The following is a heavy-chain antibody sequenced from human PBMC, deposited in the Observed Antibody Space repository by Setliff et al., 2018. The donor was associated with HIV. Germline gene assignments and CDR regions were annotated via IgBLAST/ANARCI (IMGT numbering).Heavy chain of an antibody. Sequence: SETLSLTCSVSGASISSISYHWGWIRQPPGKGLEWIGSIFYSGSTFYNPALKRRVTISADTSKTQFSLKMGSLTAANTAVYYGERGGGAGSYSRPSWFDPWGQGTLVTVSS. J-gene: IGHJ5*02. D-gene: IGHD3-10*01. CDR2: IFYSGST. CDR3: ERGGGAGSYSRPSWFDP. CDR1: GASISSISYH. V-gene: IGHV4-39*07.